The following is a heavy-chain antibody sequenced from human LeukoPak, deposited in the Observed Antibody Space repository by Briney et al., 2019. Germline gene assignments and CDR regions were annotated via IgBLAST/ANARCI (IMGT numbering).Heavy chain of an antibody. CDR2: ISGSGGST. CDR1: GFTFSSYA. J-gene: IGHJ4*02. V-gene: IGHV3-23*01. Sequence: GGSLRLSCAAPGFTFSSYAMSWVRQAPGKGLEWVSSISGSGGSTFYADSVKGRFTISRDDSKSTLFLQINSLRAEDTAVYYCAKDGLSSSGMDYWGQGTLVTVSS. D-gene: IGHD3-22*01. CDR3: AKDGLSSSGMDY.